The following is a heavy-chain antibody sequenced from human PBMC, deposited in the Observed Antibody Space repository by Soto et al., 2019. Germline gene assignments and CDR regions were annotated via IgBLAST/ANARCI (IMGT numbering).Heavy chain of an antibody. CDR2: IYHSGSN. CDR3: AREGVGLDY. Sequence: QLQLQESGSGLVKPSQTLSLTCAVSGGSISSGGYSWSWIRQPPGKGLEWIGYIYHSGSNYYNPSLKSRVTISVDRSKNQFSLKLSSVTAEDTAVYYCAREGVGLDYWGQGTLVTVSS. J-gene: IGHJ4*02. CDR1: GGSISSGGYS. D-gene: IGHD3-10*01. V-gene: IGHV4-30-2*01.